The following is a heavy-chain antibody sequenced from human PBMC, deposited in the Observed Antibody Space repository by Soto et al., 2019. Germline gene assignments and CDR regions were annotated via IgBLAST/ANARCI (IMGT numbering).Heavy chain of an antibody. V-gene: IGHV3-21*01. CDR2: ISSSSSYI. CDR3: ARDGPYYYDSSGYYWGYYYYGMDV. CDR1: GFTFSSYA. Sequence: GGSLRLSCAASGFTFSSYAMSWVRQAPGKGLEWVSSISSSSSYIYYADSVKGRFTISRDNAKNSLYLQMNSLRAEDTAVYYCARDGPYYYDSSGYYWGYYYYGMDVWGQGTTVTVSS. J-gene: IGHJ6*02. D-gene: IGHD3-22*01.